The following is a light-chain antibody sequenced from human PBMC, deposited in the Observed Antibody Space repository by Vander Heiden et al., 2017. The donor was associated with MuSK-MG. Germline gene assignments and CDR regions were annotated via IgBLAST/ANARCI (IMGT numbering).Light chain of an antibody. CDR3: QQYAFT. Sequence: DIQMTQSPSSLSASVGDRVTITCQASQDISNYLNWYQQKPGKAPKLLIYDASNLETGVTSRFSGSGSGTDFTFTISSLKPEDIATYYCQQYAFTFGGGTKVEIK. V-gene: IGKV1-33*01. J-gene: IGKJ4*01. CDR2: DAS. CDR1: QDISNY.